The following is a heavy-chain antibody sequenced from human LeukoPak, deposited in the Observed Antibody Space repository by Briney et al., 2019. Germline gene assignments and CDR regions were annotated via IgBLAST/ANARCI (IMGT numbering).Heavy chain of an antibody. CDR1: GFTFSNYA. J-gene: IGHJ4*02. CDR3: ARDLALYYDILTGYSAHDY. D-gene: IGHD3-9*01. V-gene: IGHV3-30*02. CDR2: IRYDGSNK. Sequence: PGGSLRLSCAASGFTFSNYAMHWVRQAPGKGLEWVALIRYDGSNKYCADSVKGRFTISRDNSENTLYLQMNSLRAEDTAVYYCARDLALYYDILTGYSAHDYWGQGTLVTVSS.